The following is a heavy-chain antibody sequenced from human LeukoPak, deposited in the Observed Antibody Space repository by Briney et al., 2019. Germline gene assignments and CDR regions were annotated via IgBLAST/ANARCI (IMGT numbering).Heavy chain of an antibody. CDR2: IYYSGST. J-gene: IGHJ4*02. D-gene: IGHD2-21*02. Sequence: SETLSLTCTVSGGSISSYHWSWIRQPPGNGLEWIGYIYYSGSTNYNHSLKSRVTISVDTSKNQFSLKLSSVTAADTAVYYCAREAYCGGDCYSGFDYWGQGTLVTVSS. CDR3: AREAYCGGDCYSGFDY. CDR1: GGSISSYH. V-gene: IGHV4-59*01.